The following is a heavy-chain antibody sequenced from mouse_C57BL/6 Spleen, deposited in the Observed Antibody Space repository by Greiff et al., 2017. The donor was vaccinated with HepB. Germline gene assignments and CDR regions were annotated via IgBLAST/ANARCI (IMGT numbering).Heavy chain of an antibody. CDR3: SRNIHYYGSRYDYYAMDY. CDR1: GFSLTSYG. CDR2: IWSGGST. Sequence: VKLMESGPGLVQPSQSLSITCTVSGFSLTSYGVHWVRQSPGKGLEWLGVIWSGGSTDYNAAFISRLSISKDNSKSQVFFKMNSLKADDTAIYYCSRNIHYYGSRYDYYAMDYWGQGTSVTVSS. J-gene: IGHJ4*01. V-gene: IGHV2-2*01. D-gene: IGHD1-1*01.